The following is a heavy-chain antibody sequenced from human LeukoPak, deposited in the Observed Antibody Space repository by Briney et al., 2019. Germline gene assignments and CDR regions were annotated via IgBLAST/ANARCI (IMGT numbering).Heavy chain of an antibody. CDR3: ARHQSSRSTYYYDSSGLRAFDS. V-gene: IGHV4-59*08. D-gene: IGHD3-22*01. CDR2: FYNSGRS. CDR1: DDSISDYY. Sequence: SETLTLTCTVSDDSISDYYRGWIRQPPGKGLEWIGYFYNSGRSTYNPSLKSRVTISVDTSKNQFSLKLSSVTAADTAVYYCARHQSSRSTYYYDSSGLRAFDSWGQGTMVTVS. J-gene: IGHJ3*02.